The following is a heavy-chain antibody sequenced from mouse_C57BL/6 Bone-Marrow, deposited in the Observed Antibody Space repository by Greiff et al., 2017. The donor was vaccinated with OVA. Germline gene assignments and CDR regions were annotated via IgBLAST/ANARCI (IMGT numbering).Heavy chain of an antibody. V-gene: IGHV1-81*01. J-gene: IGHJ1*03. D-gene: IGHD1-1*01. CDR3: ATYYYGSSRYWYFDV. CDR1: GYTFTSYG. Sequence: LVESGAELARPGASVKMSCKASGYTFTSYGISWVKQRTGQGLEWIGEIYPRSGNTYYNEKFKGKATLTADKSSSTAYMELRSLTSEDSAVYFCATYYYGSSRYWYFDVWGTGTTVTVSS. CDR2: IYPRSGNT.